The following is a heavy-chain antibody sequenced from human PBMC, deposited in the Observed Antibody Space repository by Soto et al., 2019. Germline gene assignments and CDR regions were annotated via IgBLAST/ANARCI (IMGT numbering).Heavy chain of an antibody. Sequence: ASVKVSCKASGYTFTSYGISWVRQAPGQGLEWMGWISAYNGNTNYAQKLQGRVTITRDTSAITAYMELSTLRFEDTAVYYCVRDWTHYDSSGPGDYWGQGTLVTVSS. CDR1: GYTFTSYG. D-gene: IGHD3-22*01. CDR3: VRDWTHYDSSGPGDY. CDR2: ISAYNGNT. J-gene: IGHJ4*02. V-gene: IGHV1-18*04.